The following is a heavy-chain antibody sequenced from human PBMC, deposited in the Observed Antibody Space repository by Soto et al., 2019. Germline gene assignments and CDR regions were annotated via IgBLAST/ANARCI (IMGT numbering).Heavy chain of an antibody. Sequence: PGGSLRLSCAASGFTFSDYYMSWIRQAPGKGLESLSYISGSSSDTNYADSVKGRFTISRDNAKNSLYLQMHSLRPEDTAVYYCATGPRRLSDWGQGTLVIVFS. V-gene: IGHV3-11*05. J-gene: IGHJ4*02. CDR2: ISGSSSDT. CDR1: GFTFSDYY. D-gene: IGHD3-3*01. CDR3: ATGPRRLSD.